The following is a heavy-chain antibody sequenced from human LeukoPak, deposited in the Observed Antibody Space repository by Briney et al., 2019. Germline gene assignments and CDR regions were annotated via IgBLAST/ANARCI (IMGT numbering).Heavy chain of an antibody. CDR2: IYGGVNT. CDR3: AKSPKTGFLFDY. J-gene: IGHJ4*02. D-gene: IGHD1-1*01. Sequence: GGSLRLSCAASGFSVSSNYMNWARQAPGKGLEWVSVIYGGVNTVYADSVKGRFTIFRDDSKNTLYLQMNSLRAEDTAVYYCAKSPKTGFLFDYWGQGTLVTVSS. V-gene: IGHV3-66*01. CDR1: GFSVSSNY.